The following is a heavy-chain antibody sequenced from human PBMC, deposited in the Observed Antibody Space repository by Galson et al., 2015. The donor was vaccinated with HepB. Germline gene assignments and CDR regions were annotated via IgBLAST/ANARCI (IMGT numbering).Heavy chain of an antibody. V-gene: IGHV3-15*01. Sequence: SLRLSCAASGFTFSNAWMSWVRQAPGKGLEWVGRIKSKTDGGTADYAAPVQGRFTISRDDSKNTLYLQMNSLKTEDTAVYYCGWTDYYHGMDVWGQGTTVTVSS. CDR2: IKSKTDGGTA. CDR1: GFTFSNAW. J-gene: IGHJ6*02. D-gene: IGHD3/OR15-3a*01. CDR3: GWTDYYHGMDV.